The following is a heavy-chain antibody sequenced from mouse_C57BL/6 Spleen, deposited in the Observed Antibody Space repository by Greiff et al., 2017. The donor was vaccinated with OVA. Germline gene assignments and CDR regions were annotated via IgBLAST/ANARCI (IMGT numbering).Heavy chain of an antibody. J-gene: IGHJ1*03. CDR3: ARYYLRRDWYFDV. V-gene: IGHV7-3*01. CDR1: GFTFTDYY. D-gene: IGHD2-12*01. CDR2: IRNKDNGSTT. Sequence: EVQLVESGGGLVQPGGSLSLSCAASGFTFTDYYMSWVRQPPGKALEWLGFIRNKDNGSTTEYSASVKGRFTISRDNSQIILYLQMNALRAEDSATYYCARYYLRRDWYFDVWGTGTTVTVSS.